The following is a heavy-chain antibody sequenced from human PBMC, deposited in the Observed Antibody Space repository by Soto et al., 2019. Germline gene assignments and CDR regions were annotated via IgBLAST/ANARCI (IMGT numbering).Heavy chain of an antibody. D-gene: IGHD4-4*01. J-gene: IGHJ5*02. CDR2: IYYSGST. CDR1: GGSISSSSYY. Sequence: SETLSLTCTVSGGSISSSSYYWGWIRQPPGKGLEWIGSIYYSGSTYYNPSLKSRVTISVDTSKNQFSLKLSSVTAADTAVYYCVRHTTYDYSNLRPANWFDPWGQGTLVTVSS. CDR3: VRHTTYDYSNLRPANWFDP. V-gene: IGHV4-39*01.